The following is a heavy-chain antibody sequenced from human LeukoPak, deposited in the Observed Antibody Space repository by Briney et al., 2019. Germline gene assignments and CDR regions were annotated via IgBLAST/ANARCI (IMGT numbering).Heavy chain of an antibody. Sequence: SETLSLTCTVSGGSISSYYWSWIRQPPGKGLEWIGSIYHSGSTYYNPSLKSRVTISVDTSKNQFSLKLSSVTAADTAVYYCARDLSMVRGARYRPYNWFGPWGQGTLVTVSS. CDR2: IYHSGST. CDR3: ARDLSMVRGARYRPYNWFGP. J-gene: IGHJ5*02. CDR1: GGSISSYY. D-gene: IGHD3-10*01. V-gene: IGHV4-59*12.